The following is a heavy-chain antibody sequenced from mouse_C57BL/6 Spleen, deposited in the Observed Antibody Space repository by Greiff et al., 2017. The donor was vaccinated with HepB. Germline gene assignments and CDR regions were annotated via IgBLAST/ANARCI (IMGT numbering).Heavy chain of an antibody. Sequence: QVQLKQSGAELVMPGASVKLSCKASGYTFTSYWMHWVKQRPGQGLEWIGEIDPSDSYTNYNQKFKGKSTLTVDKSSSTAYMQLSSLTSEDSAVYYCARLRDYYAMDYWGQGTSVTVSS. CDR2: IDPSDSYT. J-gene: IGHJ4*01. CDR3: ARLRDYYAMDY. CDR1: GYTFTSYW. V-gene: IGHV1-69*01.